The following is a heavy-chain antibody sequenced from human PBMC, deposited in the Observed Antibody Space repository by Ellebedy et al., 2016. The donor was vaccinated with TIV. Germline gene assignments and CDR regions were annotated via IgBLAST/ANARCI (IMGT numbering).Heavy chain of an antibody. V-gene: IGHV1-18*04. CDR1: GYTFTSYG. CDR3: ARDPLGYYGSGSSTNNWFDP. Sequence: ASVKVSCXASGYTFTSYGISWVRQAPGQGLEWMGWISAYNGNTNYAQKLQGRVTMTTDTSTSTAYMELRSLRSDDTAVYYCARDPLGYYGSGSSTNNWFDPWGQGTLVTASS. D-gene: IGHD3-10*01. J-gene: IGHJ5*02. CDR2: ISAYNGNT.